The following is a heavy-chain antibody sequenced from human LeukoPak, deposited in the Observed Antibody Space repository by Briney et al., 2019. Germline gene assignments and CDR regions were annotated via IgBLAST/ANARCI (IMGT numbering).Heavy chain of an antibody. CDR2: ISSSSSYI. CDR3: AREERDGYNYYWYFDL. V-gene: IGHV3-21*01. CDR1: GFTFSAST. D-gene: IGHD5-24*01. Sequence: GGSLRLSCAASGFTFSASTMNWVRQAPGKGLESVSSISSSSSYIYYADSVKGRFTISRDNAKNSLYLQMNSLRAEDTAVYYCAREERDGYNYYWYFDLWGRGTLVTVSS. J-gene: IGHJ2*01.